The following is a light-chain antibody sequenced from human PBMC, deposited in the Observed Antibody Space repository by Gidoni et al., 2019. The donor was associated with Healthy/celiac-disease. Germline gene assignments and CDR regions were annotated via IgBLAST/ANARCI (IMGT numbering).Light chain of an antibody. Sequence: EIVLTQSPGTLSLSPGERATLSCRASQSVSSSYLAWYQQKPGQAPRLLNYGASSRATGIPDRFSGRGSGTDFTLTISRLEPEDFAVYYCQQYGSSPGYTFXXXTKLEIK. V-gene: IGKV3-20*01. CDR3: QQYGSSPGYT. CDR2: GAS. CDR1: QSVSSSY. J-gene: IGKJ2*01.